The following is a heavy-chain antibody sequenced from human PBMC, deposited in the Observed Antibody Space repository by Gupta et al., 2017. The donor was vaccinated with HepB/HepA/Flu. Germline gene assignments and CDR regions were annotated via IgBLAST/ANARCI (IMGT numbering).Heavy chain of an antibody. J-gene: IGHJ3*02. CDR3: ARDSALVVPAAIGYAFDI. D-gene: IGHD2-2*02. CDR2: ISYDGSNK. CDR1: GFTFSSYA. V-gene: IGHV3-30-3*01. Sequence: QVQLVESGGGVVQPGRSLRLSCAASGFTFSSYAMHWVRQAPGKGLEWVAVISYDGSNKYYADSVKGRFTISRDNSKNTLYLQMNSLRAEDTAVYYCARDSALVVPAAIGYAFDIWGQGTMVTVSS.